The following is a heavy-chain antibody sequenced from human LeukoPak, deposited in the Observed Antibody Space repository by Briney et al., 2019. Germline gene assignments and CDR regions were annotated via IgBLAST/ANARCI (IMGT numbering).Heavy chain of an antibody. Sequence: GGSLRLSCAASGFTFSSYAMSWVRQAPGKGLEWVSAISGSGGSTYYADSVKDRFTISRDNSKNTLYLQMNSLRAEDTAVYYCAKDPRVLLWFGELIGWGQGTLVTVSS. D-gene: IGHD3-10*01. CDR2: ISGSGGST. V-gene: IGHV3-23*01. CDR1: GFTFSSYA. J-gene: IGHJ4*02. CDR3: AKDPRVLLWFGELIG.